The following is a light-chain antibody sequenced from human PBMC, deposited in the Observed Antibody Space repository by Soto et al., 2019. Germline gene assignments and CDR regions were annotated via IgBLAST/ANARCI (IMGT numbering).Light chain of an antibody. J-gene: IGKJ1*01. CDR1: QSLNGW. Sequence: DIQMTQSPSTLSASVGDRVTITCRASQSLNGWLAWFQKKPGKAPKVLIFKVSNLESGVPLRFRGSGSETEFTLTISSLQPDDFATYYCQQYNSNWWTFGQGTKVEIK. CDR3: QQYNSNWWT. V-gene: IGKV1-5*03. CDR2: KVS.